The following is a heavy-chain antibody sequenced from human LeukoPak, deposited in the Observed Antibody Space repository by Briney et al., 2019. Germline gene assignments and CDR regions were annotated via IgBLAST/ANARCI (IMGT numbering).Heavy chain of an antibody. Sequence: GGSLRLSCAASGFTFSSYWMHWVRQAPGKGLFWVSRIKTDGSTATYADSVKGRFTISRDNTENTLYLQMNSLRAEDTAVYFCATERGNAAVGLNAFDIWGQGTMVTVSS. V-gene: IGHV3-74*01. D-gene: IGHD3-10*01. CDR1: GFTFSSYW. CDR3: ATERGNAAVGLNAFDI. J-gene: IGHJ3*02. CDR2: IKTDGSTA.